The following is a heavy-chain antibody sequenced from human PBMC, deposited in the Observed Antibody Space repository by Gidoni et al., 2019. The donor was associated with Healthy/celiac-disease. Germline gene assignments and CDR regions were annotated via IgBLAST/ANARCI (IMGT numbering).Heavy chain of an antibody. CDR2: IKSKTDGGTT. CDR1: GFTFSNAW. D-gene: IGHD3-22*01. J-gene: IGHJ4*02. Sequence: EVQLVESGGGLVKPGGSLRRSCAASGFTFSNAWMSWVRQAPGKGLEWVGRIKSKTDGGTTDYAAPVKGRFTISRDDSKNTLYLQMNSLKTEDTAVYYCTTETYYYDSSGYLEIDYWGQGTLVTVSS. CDR3: TTETYYYDSSGYLEIDY. V-gene: IGHV3-15*01.